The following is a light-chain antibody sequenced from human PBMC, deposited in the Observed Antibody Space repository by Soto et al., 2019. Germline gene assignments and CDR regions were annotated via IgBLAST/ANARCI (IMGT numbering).Light chain of an antibody. CDR3: QQYNSYDMWT. J-gene: IGKJ1*01. CDR2: GAS. Sequence: DIQMTQSPSTLSASVGDRVIITCRASHSISKWLAWYQQKPGKAPKLLIYGASSLESGVPSRFSGSGSGTEFTLTISSLQPDDFATYYCQQYNSYDMWTFRQGTQVDIK. V-gene: IGKV1-5*01. CDR1: HSISKW.